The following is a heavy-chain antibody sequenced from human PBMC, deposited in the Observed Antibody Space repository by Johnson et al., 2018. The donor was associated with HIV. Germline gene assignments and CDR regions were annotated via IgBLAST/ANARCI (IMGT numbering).Heavy chain of an antibody. D-gene: IGHD5-18*01. CDR2: INWNGGST. CDR1: GFTFDDFG. J-gene: IGHJ3*02. CDR3: AGGGLQLGSGDAFDI. Sequence: VQLVESGGGVVRPGGSLRLSCAASGFTFDDFGMNWVRQTPGKGLDWVSGINWNGGSTDYAGSVKGRFTISRDNAKNSLYLQMNSLRAEDTAWYYCAGGGLQLGSGDAFDIWGQGTMVTVSS. V-gene: IGHV3-20*04.